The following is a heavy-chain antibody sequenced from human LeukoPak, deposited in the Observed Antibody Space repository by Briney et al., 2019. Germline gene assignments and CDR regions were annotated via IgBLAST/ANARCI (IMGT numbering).Heavy chain of an antibody. CDR2: IYYSGST. CDR3: ARQNNPQTGWYSGYNWFDP. Sequence: PSETLSLTCTVSGGSISSSSYYWGWIRQPPGKGLEWIGSIYYSGSTYYNPSLKSRVTISVDTSKNQFSLKLSSVTAADTAVYYCARQNNPQTGWYSGYNWFDPWGQGTLVTVSS. D-gene: IGHD6-19*01. V-gene: IGHV4-39*01. CDR1: GGSISSSSYY. J-gene: IGHJ5*02.